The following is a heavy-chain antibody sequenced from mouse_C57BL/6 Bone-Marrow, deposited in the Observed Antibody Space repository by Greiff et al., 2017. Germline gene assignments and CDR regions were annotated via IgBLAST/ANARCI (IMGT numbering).Heavy chain of an antibody. CDR1: GFTFSDYY. Sequence: EVKLVESGGGLVQPGGSLKLSCAASGFTFSDYYMYWVRQTPEKRLEWVAYISNGGGSTYYPDTVKGRFTISRDNAKNTLYLQMSRLKSEDTAMYYCASHQVYFDVWGTGTTVTVSS. CDR3: ASHQVYFDV. J-gene: IGHJ1*03. V-gene: IGHV5-12*01. CDR2: ISNGGGST.